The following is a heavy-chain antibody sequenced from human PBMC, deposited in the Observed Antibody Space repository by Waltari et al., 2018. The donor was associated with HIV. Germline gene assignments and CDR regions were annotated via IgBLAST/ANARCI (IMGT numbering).Heavy chain of an antibody. Sequence: QVQLVQSGAEVKKPGASVKVSCKASGYTFTRYAMHLVRQAPGQRLEWMGWINAGNGNTKYSQKFQGRVTITRDTSASTAYMELSSLRSEDTAVYYCAREETEWELLSFDYWGQGTLVTVSS. CDR1: GYTFTRYA. J-gene: IGHJ4*02. CDR3: AREETEWELLSFDY. V-gene: IGHV1-3*01. D-gene: IGHD1-26*01. CDR2: INAGNGNT.